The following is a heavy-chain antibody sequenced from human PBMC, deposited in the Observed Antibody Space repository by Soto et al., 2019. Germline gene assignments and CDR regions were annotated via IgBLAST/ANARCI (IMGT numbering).Heavy chain of an antibody. CDR3: ARGSYYYDSSGDFDY. V-gene: IGHV4-4*07. J-gene: IGHJ4*02. CDR1: GVSISSYY. D-gene: IGHD3-22*01. CDR2: IYTSGST. Sequence: SETLSLTCTVHGVSISSYYWSWIRQPAGKGLEWIGRIYTSGSTNYNPSLKSRVTMSVDTSKNQFSLKLSSVTAADTAVYYCARGSYYYDSSGDFDYWGQGTLVTVS.